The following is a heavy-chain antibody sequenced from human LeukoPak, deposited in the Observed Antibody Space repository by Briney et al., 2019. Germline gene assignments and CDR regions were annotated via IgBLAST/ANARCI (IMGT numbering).Heavy chain of an antibody. CDR1: GFTFSSYS. J-gene: IGHJ4*02. CDR2: IPGSSTNI. D-gene: IGHD2-15*01. V-gene: IGHV3-48*04. Sequence: PGGSLRLSCAASGFTFSSYSMIWVRQAPGKGLEWVSYIPGSSTNINYADSVRGRFTISRDNAKNSLYLQMNSLRAEDTAVYYCARVGMGTYSGDHWGQGTLVTVSS. CDR3: ARVGMGTYSGDH.